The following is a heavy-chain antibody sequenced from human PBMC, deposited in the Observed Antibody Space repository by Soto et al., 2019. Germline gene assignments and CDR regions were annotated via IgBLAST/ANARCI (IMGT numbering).Heavy chain of an antibody. CDR3: ARGGLLYCSGSGCYYRMDV. D-gene: IGHD2-15*01. CDR2: IDPSDSYT. Sequence: PGESLKISCKSSGYSFTKYWISWVRQMPGKGLEWMGRIDPSDSYTNYSPSFQGHVTISVDKSSGTAYLQWSSLKASDTAMYYCARGGLLYCSGSGCYYRMDVWGQGTTVTVSS. J-gene: IGHJ6*02. V-gene: IGHV5-10-1*01. CDR1: GYSFTKYW.